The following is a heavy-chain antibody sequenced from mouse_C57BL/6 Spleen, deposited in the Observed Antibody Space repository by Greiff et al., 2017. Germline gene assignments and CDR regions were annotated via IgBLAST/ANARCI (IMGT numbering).Heavy chain of an antibody. CDR1: GYTFTSYG. Sequence: VQLQQSGAELARPGASVKLSCKASGYTFTSYGISWVKQRTGQGLEWIGEIYPRSGNTYYNEKFKGKATLTADKSSSTAYMELRSLTSEDSAVXFCARSYYGSSYPYAMDYWGQGTSVTVSS. D-gene: IGHD1-1*01. J-gene: IGHJ4*01. V-gene: IGHV1-81*01. CDR2: IYPRSGNT. CDR3: ARSYYGSSYPYAMDY.